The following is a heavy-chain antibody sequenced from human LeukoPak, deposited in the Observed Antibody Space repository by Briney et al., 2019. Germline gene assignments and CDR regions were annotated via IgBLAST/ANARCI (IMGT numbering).Heavy chain of an antibody. Sequence: GGSLRLSCAASGFTFSSYSMNWVRQAPGKGLEWVSSISSSSSYIYYADSVKGRFTISRDNAKNSLYLQMNSLRVEDTAVYYCARLGIITAAGSNDYWGQGTLVTVSS. CDR1: GFTFSSYS. V-gene: IGHV3-21*04. CDR3: ARLGIITAAGSNDY. J-gene: IGHJ4*02. D-gene: IGHD6-13*01. CDR2: ISSSSSYI.